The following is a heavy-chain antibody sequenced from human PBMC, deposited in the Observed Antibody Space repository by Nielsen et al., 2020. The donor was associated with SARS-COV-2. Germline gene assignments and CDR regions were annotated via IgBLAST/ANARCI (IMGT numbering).Heavy chain of an antibody. J-gene: IGHJ4*02. CDR3: ARATRDRGGVDY. V-gene: IGHV4-34*01. Sequence: SETLSLTCAVYGGSFSGYYWSWIRQPPGKGLEWIGEINHSGSTNYNPSLKSRVTISVDTSKNQFSLKLSSVTAADTAVYYCARATRDRGGVDYWGQGTLVTVSS. D-gene: IGHD3-10*01. CDR2: INHSGST. CDR1: GGSFSGYY.